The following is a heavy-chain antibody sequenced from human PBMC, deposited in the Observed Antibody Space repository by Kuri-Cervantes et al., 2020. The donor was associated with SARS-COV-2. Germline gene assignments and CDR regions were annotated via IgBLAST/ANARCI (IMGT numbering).Heavy chain of an antibody. V-gene: IGHV1-8*01. CDR3: ARDSLLPYYYGMDV. J-gene: IGHJ6*02. Sequence: SENVPCKASVYTFHSYDIHWVRQATGQGLEGMGWMNPNSGNTRYAQKFQGRSTMTTDTSTSTAYMELGSLRSDDTAVYYCARDSLLPYYYGMDVWGQGTTVTVSS. CDR2: MNPNSGNT. CDR1: VYTFHSYD. D-gene: IGHD2-15*01.